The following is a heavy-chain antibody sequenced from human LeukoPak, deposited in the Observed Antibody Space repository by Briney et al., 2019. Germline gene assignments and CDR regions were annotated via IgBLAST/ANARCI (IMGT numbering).Heavy chain of an antibody. CDR2: ISSSSSYI. CDR3: ARDPFTSGDYYDSSGYSGY. CDR1: GFTFSSYS. Sequence: GGSLRLSCAAPGFTFSSYSMNWVRQAPGKGLEWVSSISSSSSYIYYADSVKGRFTISRDNAKNSLYLQMNSLRAEDTAVYYCARDPFTSGDYYDSSGYSGYWGQGTLVTVSS. D-gene: IGHD3-22*01. J-gene: IGHJ4*02. V-gene: IGHV3-21*01.